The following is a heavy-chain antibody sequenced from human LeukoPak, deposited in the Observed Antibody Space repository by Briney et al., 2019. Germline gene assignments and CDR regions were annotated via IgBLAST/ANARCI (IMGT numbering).Heavy chain of an antibody. CDR1: GFTFSSFA. CDR2: ISGSGGST. J-gene: IGHJ5*02. Sequence: GGSLRLSCAASGFTFSSFAMSWVRHAPGKGLEWVSAISGSGGSTYYADSVKGRFTISRDKSKNTLYLQMNSLRTEDTAVYYCAKTLDYDYINWFDPWGQGTLVTVSS. CDR3: AKTLDYDYINWFDP. D-gene: IGHD5-12*01. V-gene: IGHV3-23*01.